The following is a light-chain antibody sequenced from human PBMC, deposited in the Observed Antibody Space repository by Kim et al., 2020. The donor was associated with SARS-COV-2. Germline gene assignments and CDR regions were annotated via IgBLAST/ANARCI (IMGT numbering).Light chain of an antibody. V-gene: IGLV2-14*03. CDR1: SSDVGGYNY. CDR2: DVN. Sequence: GQSITVSGTGTSSDVGGYNYVSWYQHHPGKAPKLMIYDVNKRPSGVSNRFSGSTSGNTASLTISGLQAEDEADYYCSSYTGGSTWVFGGGTKLTVL. CDR3: SSYTGGSTWV. J-gene: IGLJ3*02.